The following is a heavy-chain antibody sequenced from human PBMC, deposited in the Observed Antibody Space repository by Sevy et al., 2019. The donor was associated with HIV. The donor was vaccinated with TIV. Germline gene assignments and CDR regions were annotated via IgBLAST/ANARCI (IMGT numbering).Heavy chain of an antibody. Sequence: ASVKVSCKASGYAFTGYYIHWVRQAPGQGLEWMGRINPISGGTDDSHTFQGRVTMTRDTSISTAYMDVTSLRSDDTAVYYCARAPTDFWTGGMDVWGQGTVVTVSS. CDR3: ARAPTDFWTGGMDV. CDR1: GYAFTGYY. D-gene: IGHD3-3*01. CDR2: INPISGGT. V-gene: IGHV1-2*06. J-gene: IGHJ6*02.